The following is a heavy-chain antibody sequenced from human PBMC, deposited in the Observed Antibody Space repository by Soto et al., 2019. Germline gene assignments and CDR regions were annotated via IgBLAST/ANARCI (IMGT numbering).Heavy chain of an antibody. V-gene: IGHV3-23*01. J-gene: IGHJ4*02. CDR2: ISGSGGST. CDR3: AKDCGKVANSRTNTGRCYFDY. CDR1: GFTFSSYA. Sequence: EVQLLESGGGLVQPGGSLRLSCAASGFTFSSYAMSWVRQAPGKGLEWVSAISGSGGSTYYADSVKGRFTISRDNSKNTLYLQMNSLRAEDTAVYYCAKDCGKVANSRTNTGRCYFDYWGQGTLVTVSS. D-gene: IGHD2-8*01.